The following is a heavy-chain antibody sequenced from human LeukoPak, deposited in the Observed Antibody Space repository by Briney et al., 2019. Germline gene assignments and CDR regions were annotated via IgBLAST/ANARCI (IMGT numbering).Heavy chain of an antibody. Sequence: SETLSLTCTVSGGSISSSGYYWGWIRQPPGKGLEWIGSIYYSGSTYYNPSLKSRVTISVDTSKNQFSLKLSSVTAADTAVYYCARQVLLWFGELYWFDPWGQGTLVTVSS. D-gene: IGHD3-10*01. CDR3: ARQVLLWFGELYWFDP. V-gene: IGHV4-39*01. CDR1: GGSISSSGYY. CDR2: IYYSGST. J-gene: IGHJ5*02.